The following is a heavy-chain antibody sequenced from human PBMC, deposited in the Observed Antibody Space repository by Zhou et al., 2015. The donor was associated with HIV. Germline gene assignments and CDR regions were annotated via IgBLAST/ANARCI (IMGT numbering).Heavy chain of an antibody. V-gene: IGHV3-23*01. CDR1: GFTFSSYA. CDR3: AKETFPGIAAAGSYDAFDI. Sequence: EVQLLESGGRLGTAWGGSLRLSCAASGFTFSSYAMSWVRQAPGKGLEWVSAISGSGGSTYYADSVKGRFTISRDNSKNTLYLQMNSLRAEDTAVYYCAKETFPGIAAAGSYDAFDIWGQGTMVTSLQ. CDR2: ISGSGGST. J-gene: IGHJ3*02. D-gene: IGHD6-13*01.